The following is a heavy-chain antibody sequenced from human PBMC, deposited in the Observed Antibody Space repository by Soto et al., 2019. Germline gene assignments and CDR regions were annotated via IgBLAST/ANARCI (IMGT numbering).Heavy chain of an antibody. Sequence: PGGSLRLSCAASGFTFRNYGLRWVRQAPGKGLEWIVVISNDGDKIYYSESVKGRFTLSRDNSKNTLSLQMNNLRPDDTGVYYCARLRGPSPYYYGLDVWGHGTTVTVSS. J-gene: IGHJ6*02. V-gene: IGHV3-30*01. CDR3: ARLRGPSPYYYGLDV. CDR2: ISNDGDKI. CDR1: GFTFRNYG. D-gene: IGHD3-10*01.